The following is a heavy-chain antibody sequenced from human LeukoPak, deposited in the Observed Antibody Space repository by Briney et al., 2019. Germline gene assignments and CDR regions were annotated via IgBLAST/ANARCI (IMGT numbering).Heavy chain of an antibody. Sequence: SETLSLTCTVSGGSISSSYWSWIRQPPGKGLEWIGYIYYTGTTNYNPSLKSRVTISVDTSKNQFSLKLSSVTAADTAVYYCARGSFTALFVSQLELRGDAFDIWGQGTMVTVSS. V-gene: IGHV4-59*08. J-gene: IGHJ3*02. CDR3: ARGSFTALFVSQLELRGDAFDI. D-gene: IGHD1-7*01. CDR2: IYYTGTT. CDR1: GGSISSSY.